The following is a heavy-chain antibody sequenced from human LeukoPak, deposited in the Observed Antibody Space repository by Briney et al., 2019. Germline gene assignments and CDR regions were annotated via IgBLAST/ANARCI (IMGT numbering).Heavy chain of an antibody. CDR1: GFTFSTYA. J-gene: IGHJ4*02. D-gene: IGHD3-9*01. CDR2: ISGSGGST. V-gene: IGHV3-23*01. Sequence: GESLRLSCAASGFTFSTYAMSWVRQAPGKGLEWVSAISGSGGSTYYADSVKGRFTISRDNSKNTLYLQMNSLRAEDTAVYYCAKGVRYFVDYWGQGTLVTVSS. CDR3: AKGVRYFVDY.